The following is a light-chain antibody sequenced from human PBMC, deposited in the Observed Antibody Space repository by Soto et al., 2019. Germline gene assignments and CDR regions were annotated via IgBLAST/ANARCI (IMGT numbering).Light chain of an antibody. CDR3: QLYGISPH. V-gene: IGKV3-20*01. Sequence: LVLAQSPSTLSFYPGERATLSCKTSQSRGSNFLAWYQHKPGQAPRLLIYASSNRATGIPDRFSGSASGTDFTLTINRLEPEDFAVYYCQLYGISPHFGQGTRLEIK. CDR1: QSRGSNF. J-gene: IGKJ5*01. CDR2: ASS.